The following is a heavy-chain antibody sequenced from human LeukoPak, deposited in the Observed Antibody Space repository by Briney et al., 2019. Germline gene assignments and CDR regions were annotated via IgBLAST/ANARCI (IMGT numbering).Heavy chain of an antibody. CDR3: AREDGGALIDY. V-gene: IGHV3-30-3*01. CDR1: GFTFSSYA. Sequence: GRSLRLSCAASGFTFSSYAMDWVRQAPGKGLEWVAVISYDGSNKYYADSVKGRFTISRDNSKNPLYLQMNSLRAEDTAVYYCAREDGGALIDYWGQGTLVTVSS. CDR2: ISYDGSNK. D-gene: IGHD5-24*01. J-gene: IGHJ4*02.